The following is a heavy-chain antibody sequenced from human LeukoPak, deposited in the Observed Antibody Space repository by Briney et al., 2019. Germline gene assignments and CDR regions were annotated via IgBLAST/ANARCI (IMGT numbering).Heavy chain of an antibody. Sequence: GASVKVSCKASGGTFSSYAISWVRQAPGQGLEWMGGIIPIFGTANYAQKFQGRVTITADESTSTAYMELSSLRSEDTAVYYCARSILGGTTHRLYDYWGQGTLVTVSS. CDR1: GGTFSSYA. V-gene: IGHV1-69*13. CDR2: IIPIFGTA. CDR3: ARSILGGTTHRLYDY. D-gene: IGHD1-7*01. J-gene: IGHJ4*02.